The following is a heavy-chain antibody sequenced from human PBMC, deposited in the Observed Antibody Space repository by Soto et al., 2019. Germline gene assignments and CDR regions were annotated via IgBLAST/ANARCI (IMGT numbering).Heavy chain of an antibody. CDR1: GGSISSSSYY. CDR2: IFYSGST. Sequence: SETLSLTCTVSGGSISSSSYYWGWIPQPPGKGLEWIGSIFYSGSTYYNPSLKSRVTISVDTSKNQFSLKLSSVTAADTAVYYCAGWGGTGTTEHEYWGQGTLVTVS. D-gene: IGHD1-7*01. CDR3: AGWGGTGTTEHEY. V-gene: IGHV4-39*07. J-gene: IGHJ4*02.